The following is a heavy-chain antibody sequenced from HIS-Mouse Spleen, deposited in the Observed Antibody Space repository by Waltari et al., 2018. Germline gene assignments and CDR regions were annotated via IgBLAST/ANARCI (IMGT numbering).Heavy chain of an antibody. CDR2: IYYSGST. CDR1: GGSISSSSYY. D-gene: IGHD6-13*01. V-gene: IGHV4-39*07. CDR3: AREIPYSSSWYDWYFDL. J-gene: IGHJ2*01. Sequence: QLQLQESGPGLVKPSETLSLTCNVPGGSISSSSYYWGWIRPPPGKGLEWIGSIYYSGSTYYNPSLKSRVTISVDTSKNQFSLKLSSVTAADTAVYYCAREIPYSSSWYDWYFDLWGRGTLVTVSS.